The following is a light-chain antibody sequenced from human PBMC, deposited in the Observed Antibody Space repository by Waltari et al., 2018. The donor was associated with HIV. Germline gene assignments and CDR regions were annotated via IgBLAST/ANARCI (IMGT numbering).Light chain of an antibody. CDR2: WAS. CDR3: QQYYSTPWT. Sequence: DIVMTQSPDSLAVSLGEGATTNCNSSTSVLYSSNNKNYLAWYQQKPGQPPKLLMYWASTRESGVPDRFSGSGSGTDFTLTISSLQAEDVAVYYCQQYYSTPWTFGQGTKVEIK. J-gene: IGKJ1*01. CDR1: TSVLYSSNNKNY. V-gene: IGKV4-1*01.